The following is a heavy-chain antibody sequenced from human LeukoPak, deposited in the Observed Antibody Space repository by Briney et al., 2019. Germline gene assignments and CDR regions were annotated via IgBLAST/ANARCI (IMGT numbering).Heavy chain of an antibody. CDR2: INPNSGGT. CDR1: GYTFTGYY. D-gene: IGHD6-6*01. V-gene: IGHV1-2*02. CDR3: ARDVIAARPDYGMDV. J-gene: IGHJ6*02. Sequence: GASVKVSCKASGYTFTGYYMHWVRQAPGQGLEWMGWINPNSGGTNYAQKFQGRVTMTRDTSISTAYMELSRLRSDDTAVYYCARDVIAARPDYGMDVWGQGTTAAVSS.